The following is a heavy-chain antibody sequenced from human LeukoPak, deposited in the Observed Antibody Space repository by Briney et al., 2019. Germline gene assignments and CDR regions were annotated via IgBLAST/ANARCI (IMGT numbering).Heavy chain of an antibody. D-gene: IGHD3-10*01. CDR3: AKSNGYGLIDI. V-gene: IGHV4-34*01. Sequence: SEALSPTCAVYDGSFSGYFWGWIRPPPGKGPEWIGEINHSGSTNYNPSLKSRVTISLDTSKSQFSLKLNSVTAADTAVYYCAKSNGYGLIDIWGQGTMVTVSS. CDR2: INHSGST. CDR1: DGSFSGYF. J-gene: IGHJ3*02.